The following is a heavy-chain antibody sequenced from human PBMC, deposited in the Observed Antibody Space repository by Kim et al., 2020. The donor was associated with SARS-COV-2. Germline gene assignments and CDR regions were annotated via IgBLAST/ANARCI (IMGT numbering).Heavy chain of an antibody. Sequence: SETLSLTCTVSGGSISSSSYYWGWIRQPPGKGLEWIGSIYYSGSTYYNPSLKSRVTISVDTSKNQFSLKLSSVTAADTAMYYCARLVKGSGWYGGWFDPWGQGTLVTVSS. D-gene: IGHD6-19*01. J-gene: IGHJ5*02. CDR2: IYYSGST. V-gene: IGHV4-39*01. CDR1: GGSISSSSYY. CDR3: ARLVKGSGWYGGWFDP.